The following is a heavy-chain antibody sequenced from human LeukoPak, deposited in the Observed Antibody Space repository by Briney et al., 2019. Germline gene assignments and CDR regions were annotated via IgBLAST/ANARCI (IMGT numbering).Heavy chain of an antibody. CDR2: IYHSGST. CDR1: GYSISSGYY. J-gene: IGHJ4*02. D-gene: IGHD3-22*01. CDR3: ASGVAYYYDSSGYPFDY. V-gene: IGHV4-38-2*02. Sequence: SETLSLTCTVSGYSISSGYYWGWIRQPPGKGLEWIGSIYHSGSTYYNPSLKSRVTISVDTSKNQFSLKLSSVTAADTAVYYCASGVAYYYDSSGYPFDYWGQGTLVTVSS.